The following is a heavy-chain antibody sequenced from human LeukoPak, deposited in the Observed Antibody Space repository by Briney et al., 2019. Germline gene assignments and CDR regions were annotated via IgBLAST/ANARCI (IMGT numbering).Heavy chain of an antibody. J-gene: IGHJ4*02. D-gene: IGHD5-18*01. V-gene: IGHV1-2*02. CDR3: ARNNTSLGLDY. Sequence: ASVKVSCKASGYTFTGFYMHWVRQAPGQGLEWMGWINPNSGFTHFAQKFKGRVTMTRDTSSSTAYMDLSRLRSDDTAVYFCARNNTSLGLDYWGQGTLVTVSS. CDR2: INPNSGFT. CDR1: GYTFTGFY.